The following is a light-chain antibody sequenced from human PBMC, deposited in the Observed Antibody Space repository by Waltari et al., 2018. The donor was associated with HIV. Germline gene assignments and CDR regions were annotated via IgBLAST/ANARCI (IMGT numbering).Light chain of an antibody. CDR1: TGAVTSAYY. CDR2: STN. J-gene: IGLJ3*02. CDR3: QLYYDGAWV. Sequence: QTVVTPEPSLTVSPGGTVTLTRASSTGAVTSAYYPNWFRLKPGQAPRALIYSTNYKHSWTPVRFSGSLLGGKAALTLSGVQPEDEAEYYCQLYYDGAWVFGGGTKLTVL. V-gene: IGLV7-43*01.